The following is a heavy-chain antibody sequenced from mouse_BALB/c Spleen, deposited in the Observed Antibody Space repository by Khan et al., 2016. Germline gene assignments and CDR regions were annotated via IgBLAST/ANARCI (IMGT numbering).Heavy chain of an antibody. V-gene: IGHV1-87*01. CDR3: ARGNSYYDYDY. CDR2: IYHGDGDT. CDR1: GYTFTSYW. Sequence: QVQLQQSGAELARPGASVKLSCKASGYTFTSYWMQWVKQRPGQGLEWIGAIYHGDGDTRYTQKFKGKATLTADKSSSTAYMQLSSLASEDSAVYYCARGNSYYDYDYWGQGTTLTVSS. J-gene: IGHJ2*01. D-gene: IGHD2-4*01.